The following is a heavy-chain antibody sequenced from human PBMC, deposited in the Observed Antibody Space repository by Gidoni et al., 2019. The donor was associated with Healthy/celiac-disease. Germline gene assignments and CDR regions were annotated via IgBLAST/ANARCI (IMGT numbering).Heavy chain of an antibody. V-gene: IGHV1-46*01. CDR1: GSTFTSYY. J-gene: IGHJ3*02. Sequence: QVQLVQSGAEVKKPGASVKVSCTASGSTFTSYYMHWVRQAPGQGLEWMGIINPSGGSTSYAQKFQGRVTMTRDTSTSTVYMELSSLRSEDTAVYYCARNPNKGDAFDIWGQGTMVTVSS. CDR2: INPSGGST. CDR3: ARNPNKGDAFDI.